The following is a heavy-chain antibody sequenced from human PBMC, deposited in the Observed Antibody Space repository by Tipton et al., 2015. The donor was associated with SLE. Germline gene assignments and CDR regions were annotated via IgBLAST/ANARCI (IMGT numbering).Heavy chain of an antibody. J-gene: IGHJ6*03. CDR3: ARAPGLDRDYYYYYYMDV. V-gene: IGHV4-38-2*02. Sequence: TLSLTCNVSGYSISSGFYWAWIRQTPGKGLEWIGEINHSGGTNYNPSLKSRVTISVDTSKNQFSLKLSSVTAADTAVYYCARAPGLDRDYYYYYYMDVWGKGTTVTVSS. D-gene: IGHD3/OR15-3a*01. CDR2: INHSGGT. CDR1: GYSISSGFY.